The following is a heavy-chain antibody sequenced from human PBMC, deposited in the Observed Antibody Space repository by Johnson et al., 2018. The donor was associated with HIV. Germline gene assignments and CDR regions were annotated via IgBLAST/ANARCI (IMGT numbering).Heavy chain of an antibody. CDR3: AKQLYDLNYDFWSGYPI. D-gene: IGHD3-3*01. J-gene: IGHJ3*02. CDR1: GFIFSGFG. CDR2: IWYDGSNK. V-gene: IGHV3-33*06. Sequence: QEQLVESGGGVVQPGRSLRLSCAASGFIFSGFGLHWVRQAPGKGLEWVAAIWYDGSNKYYADSVKGRFTISRDNSKNTLYLQMNSLRAEDTAVYYCAKQLYDLNYDFWSGYPIWGQGTMVTVSS.